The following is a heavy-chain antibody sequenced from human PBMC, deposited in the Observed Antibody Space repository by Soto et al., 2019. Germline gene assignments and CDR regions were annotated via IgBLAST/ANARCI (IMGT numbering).Heavy chain of an antibody. Sequence: ASVKVPCKASGYTFNSYGVSWVRQAPGQGLEWMGWISSYNGNTNYAQKFQGRVTMTTDTSTSTAYMELRSLRSDDTAVYYCARDRGSGWFVYWGQGTLVTVSS. CDR2: ISSYNGNT. V-gene: IGHV1-18*01. CDR1: GYTFNSYG. D-gene: IGHD6-19*01. CDR3: ARDRGSGWFVY. J-gene: IGHJ4*02.